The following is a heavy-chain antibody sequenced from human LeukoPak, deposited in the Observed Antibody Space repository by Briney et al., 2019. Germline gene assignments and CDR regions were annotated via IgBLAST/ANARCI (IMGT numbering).Heavy chain of an antibody. J-gene: IGHJ4*02. Sequence: PGRSLRLSCAASGFTFSNYGMHWVRQAPGKGLEWVAVIWYDGSNKYYGDSVKGRFTISRDNSKNTLFPQMNSLRAEDTAVYYCAKDGGLWVSAHWGDSWGRGTLVTVSS. CDR1: GFTFSNYG. V-gene: IGHV3-33*06. CDR2: IWYDGSNK. D-gene: IGHD7-27*01. CDR3: AKDGGLWVSAHWGDS.